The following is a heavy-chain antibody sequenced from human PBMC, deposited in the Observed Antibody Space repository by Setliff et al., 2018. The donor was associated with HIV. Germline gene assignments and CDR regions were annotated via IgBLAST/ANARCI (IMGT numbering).Heavy chain of an antibody. Sequence: PGESLKISCKGSGYSFTNYWIGWVRQMPGKGLEWMGIIHPGDSDTRYSPSFQGQVTISADMSINTAYLQWTSLGASDTAMYYCVRLWDYFGSGSFYNSPIDYWGQGTPVTVSS. J-gene: IGHJ4*02. CDR3: VRLWDYFGSGSFYNSPIDY. CDR1: GYSFTNYW. CDR2: IHPGDSDT. V-gene: IGHV5-51*01. D-gene: IGHD3-10*01.